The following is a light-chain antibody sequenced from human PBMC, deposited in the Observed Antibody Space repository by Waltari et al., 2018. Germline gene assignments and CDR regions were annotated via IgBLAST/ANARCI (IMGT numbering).Light chain of an antibody. V-gene: IGLV1-44*01. CDR1: NYNIGSGP. CDR3: ATWDGRVNGVL. J-gene: IGLJ2*01. CDR2: SND. Sequence: QSVLTQAPSVSGTPGQRVTISCSGTNYNIGSGPVNWYQQVPGMSPKLIIYSNDQRPSGVPDRFSGSKSGTSASLAISGLQSEDEADYYCATWDGRVNGVLFGGGTKVTVL.